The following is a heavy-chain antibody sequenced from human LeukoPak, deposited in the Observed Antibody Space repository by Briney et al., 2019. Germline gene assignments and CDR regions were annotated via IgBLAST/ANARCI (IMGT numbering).Heavy chain of an antibody. CDR3: ARQWLVSPLFDY. CDR2: INHSGST. J-gene: IGHJ4*02. V-gene: IGHV4-34*01. Sequence: SETLSLTCAVYGGSFSGYYWTWIRQPPGKGLEWIGEINHSGSTNYNPSLRSRVTVSVHTSKNQLSLKLSSVTAADTAVYYCARQWLVSPLFDYWGQGTLVTVSS. CDR1: GGSFSGYY. D-gene: IGHD6-19*01.